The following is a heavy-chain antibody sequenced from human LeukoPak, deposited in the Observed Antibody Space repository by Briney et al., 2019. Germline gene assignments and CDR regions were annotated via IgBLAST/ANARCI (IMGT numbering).Heavy chain of an antibody. CDR3: AREGEGVDY. CDR1: GGSISSYY. V-gene: IGHV4-59*01. D-gene: IGHD1-26*01. CDR2: IYYSGST. Sequence: SETLSLTCTVSGGSISSYYWSWIRQPPGKGLEWIGYIYYSGSTNYNPSLKSRVTISVDTSKNQFSLKLSSVTAVDTAVYYCAREGEGVDYWGQGTLVTVSS. J-gene: IGHJ4*02.